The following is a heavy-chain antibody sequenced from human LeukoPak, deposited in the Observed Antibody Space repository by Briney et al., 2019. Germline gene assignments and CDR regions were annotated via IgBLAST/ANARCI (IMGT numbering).Heavy chain of an antibody. CDR3: AKPGGDCYPTCHSDY. CDR1: GFTFSSYA. Sequence: GGSLRLSCAASGFTFSSYAMNWVRQAPGKGLEWVSAISGSGGSTYYADSVKGRFTISRDNSKNTLYLQMNSLRAEDTAVYYCAKPGGDCYPTCHSDYWGQGTLVTVSS. D-gene: IGHD2-21*02. J-gene: IGHJ4*02. V-gene: IGHV3-23*01. CDR2: ISGSGGST.